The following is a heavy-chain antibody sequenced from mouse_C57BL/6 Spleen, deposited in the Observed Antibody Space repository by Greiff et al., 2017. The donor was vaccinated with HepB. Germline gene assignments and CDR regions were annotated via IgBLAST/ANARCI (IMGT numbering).Heavy chain of an antibody. V-gene: IGHV5-17*01. D-gene: IGHD1-1*01. J-gene: IGHJ2*01. CDR3: ARYGSSHFDY. CDR2: ISSGSSTI. CDR1: GFTFSDYG. Sequence: EVKLQESGGGLVKPGGSLKLSCAASGFTFSDYGMHWVRQAPEKGLEWVAYISSGSSTIYYADTVKGRFTISRDNAKNTLFLQMTSLRSEDTAMYYWARYGSSHFDYWGQGTTLTVSS.